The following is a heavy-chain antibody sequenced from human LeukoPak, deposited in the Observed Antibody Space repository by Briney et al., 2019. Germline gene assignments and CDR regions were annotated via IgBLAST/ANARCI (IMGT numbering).Heavy chain of an antibody. Sequence: GGSLRLSCAASGFTFSSYWMSWVRQAPGKGLEWVSAISGSGGSTYYADSVKGRFTISRDNSKNTLYLQMNSLRAEDTAVYYCAKGLSLVVNYYGMDVWGQGTTVTVSS. CDR2: ISGSGGST. D-gene: IGHD3-16*02. V-gene: IGHV3-23*01. J-gene: IGHJ6*02. CDR3: AKGLSLVVNYYGMDV. CDR1: GFTFSSYW.